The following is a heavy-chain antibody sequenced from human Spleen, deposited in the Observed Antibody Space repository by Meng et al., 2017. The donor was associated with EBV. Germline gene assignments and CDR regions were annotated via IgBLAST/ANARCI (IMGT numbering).Heavy chain of an antibody. Sequence: PWGVGLLKPSVALSLPGAASGGSFRGYYWNWIRHSPGNGLEWIGEIHHSGSTFFSPSRKSRVTISMDTSKNQFSLNLTSVTAADTAVYYCAREDTYYYTTGGYSEGFFDSWGQGTLVTVSS. V-gene: IGHV4-34*01. CDR1: GGSFRGYY. CDR2: IHHSGST. CDR3: AREDTYYYTTGGYSEGFFDS. D-gene: IGHD2-8*02. J-gene: IGHJ4*02.